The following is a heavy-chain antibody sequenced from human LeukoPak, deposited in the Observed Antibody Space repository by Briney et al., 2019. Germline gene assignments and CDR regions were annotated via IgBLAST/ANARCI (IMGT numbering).Heavy chain of an antibody. CDR3: TAATPDY. J-gene: IGHJ4*02. CDR2: IKQDGSQK. Sequence: PGGSLRLSCAASGFTFSNFWMTWVRQAPGKGLEWVANIKQDGSQKFYLDSVKGRFTISRDNAKNSLFLQMNSLRAEDTADYYCTAATPDYWGQGTLVTVSS. D-gene: IGHD6-13*01. CDR1: GFTFSNFW. V-gene: IGHV3-7*02.